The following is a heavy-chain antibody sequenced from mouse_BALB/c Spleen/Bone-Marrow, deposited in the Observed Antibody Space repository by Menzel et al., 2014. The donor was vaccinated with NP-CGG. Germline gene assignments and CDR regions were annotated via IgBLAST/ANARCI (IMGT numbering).Heavy chain of an antibody. V-gene: IGHV1-62-2*01. Sequence: QVQLQQSGAELVNPGASVKLSCKASGYTFTDYIIHWIKQRSGQGLEWIGWFYPGSGNIKYNEKFKDKATLTADKSSSTVYMELSRLTSEDSAVYFCTRHFYGSSYFDYWGQGTTLTVSS. J-gene: IGHJ2*01. CDR3: TRHFYGSSYFDY. CDR1: GYTFTDYI. D-gene: IGHD1-1*01. CDR2: FYPGSGNI.